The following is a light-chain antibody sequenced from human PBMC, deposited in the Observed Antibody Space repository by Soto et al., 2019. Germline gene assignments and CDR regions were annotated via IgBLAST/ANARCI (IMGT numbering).Light chain of an antibody. J-gene: IGLJ3*02. V-gene: IGLV4-69*02. CDR3: QTWGTGIRV. Sequence: QAVVTQSPSASASLGASVNLTCTLSSGHSSYAIAWHQQQPEKGPRFLMQVNSDGSHNKGDGIPDRFSGSSSGAERYLTISSLQSEDEADYFCQTWGTGIRVFGGGTKLTVL. CDR2: VNSDGSH. CDR1: SGHSSYA.